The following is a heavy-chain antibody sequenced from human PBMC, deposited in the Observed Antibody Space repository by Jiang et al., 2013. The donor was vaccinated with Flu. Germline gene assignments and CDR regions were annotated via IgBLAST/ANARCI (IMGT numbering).Heavy chain of an antibody. CDR1: GFTFSSYG. CDR3: ARDAALAGIDAFDF. CDR2: ISYDGSNK. V-gene: IGHV3-30*03. D-gene: IGHD6-19*01. Sequence: VQLLESGGGVVQPGRSLRLSCAASGFTFSSYGMHWVRQAPGKGLEWVAVISYDGSNKYYADSVKGRFTISRDNAKNSLYLQMNSLRDADTAVYYCARDAALAGIDAFDFWGQGTMVTVSS. J-gene: IGHJ3*01.